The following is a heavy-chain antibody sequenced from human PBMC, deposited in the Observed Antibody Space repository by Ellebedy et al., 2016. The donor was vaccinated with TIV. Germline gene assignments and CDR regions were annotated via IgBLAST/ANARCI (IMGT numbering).Heavy chain of an antibody. Sequence: PSETLSLTCSVSGGSISSRDYFWGWVRQPPGKGLDWIGNMNYIGSAYYNPSLKSRVTISIDTSKNQFSLKLNFVSAADTAVYFCARRPVSGYFETVFDRWGPGILVTVSS. CDR1: GGSISSRDYF. CDR2: MNYIGSA. D-gene: IGHD5-18*01. V-gene: IGHV4-39*01. CDR3: ARRPVSGYFETVFDR. J-gene: IGHJ4*02.